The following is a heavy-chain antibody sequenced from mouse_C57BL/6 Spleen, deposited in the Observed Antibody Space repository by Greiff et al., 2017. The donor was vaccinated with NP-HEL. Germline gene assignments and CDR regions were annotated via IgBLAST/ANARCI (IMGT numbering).Heavy chain of an antibody. CDR1: GYTFTDYY. CDR2: INPNNGGT. Sequence: VQLQQSGPELVKPGASVKISCKASGYTFTDYYMNWVKQSHGKSLEWIGDINPNNGGTSYNQKFKGKATLTVDKSSSTAYMELRSLTSEDSAVYYCARDFTGAYWGQGTLVTVSA. V-gene: IGHV1-26*01. CDR3: ARDFTGAY. J-gene: IGHJ3*01.